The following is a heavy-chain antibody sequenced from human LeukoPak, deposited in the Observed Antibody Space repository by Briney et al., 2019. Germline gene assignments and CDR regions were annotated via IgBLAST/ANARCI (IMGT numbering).Heavy chain of an antibody. CDR3: AKDSGGSCGY. D-gene: IGHD2-15*01. CDR2: ISSDGDST. Sequence: PGGSLRLSCAASGFTFINYALHWVRQAPGKGLEHVSAISSDGDSTYYASSVKGRFTISRDNSKNTLYLQMNSLRAEDTAVYYCAKDSGGSCGYWGQGTLVTVSS. CDR1: GFTFINYA. J-gene: IGHJ4*02. V-gene: IGHV3-64*01.